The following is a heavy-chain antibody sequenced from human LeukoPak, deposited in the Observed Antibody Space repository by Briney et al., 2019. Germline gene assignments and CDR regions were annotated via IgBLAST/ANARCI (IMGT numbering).Heavy chain of an antibody. V-gene: IGHV1-2*02. CDR2: INPNSGGT. J-gene: IGHJ5*02. Sequence: ASVKVSCKASGYTFTAYYMHWVRQAPGQRLEWMGWINPNSGGTNYAQKFQGRVTMTRDTSISTAYMELSRLRSDDTAVYYCARDLGTMVRGVIRDYIGLDWFDPWGQGTLVTVSS. CDR3: ARDLGTMVRGVIRDYIGLDWFDP. CDR1: GYTFTAYY. D-gene: IGHD3-10*01.